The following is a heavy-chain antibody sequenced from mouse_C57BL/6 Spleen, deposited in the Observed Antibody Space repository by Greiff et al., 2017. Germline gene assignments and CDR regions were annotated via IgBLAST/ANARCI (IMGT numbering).Heavy chain of an antibody. Sequence: QVQLQQSGAELVKPGASVKMSCKASGYTFTSYWITWVKQRPGQGLEWIGDIYPGSGSTNYNEKFKSKATLTVDTSSSTAYMQLSSLTSEDSAVYYCARWGPYYGSSYWYFDVWGTGTTVTVSS. CDR1: GYTFTSYW. J-gene: IGHJ1*03. CDR2: IYPGSGST. CDR3: ARWGPYYGSSYWYFDV. V-gene: IGHV1-55*01. D-gene: IGHD1-1*01.